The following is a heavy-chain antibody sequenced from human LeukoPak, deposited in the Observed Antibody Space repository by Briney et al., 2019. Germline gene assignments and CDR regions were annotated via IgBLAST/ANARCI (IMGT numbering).Heavy chain of an antibody. V-gene: IGHV3-7*03. CDR1: GFTFSSYW. D-gene: IGHD6-13*01. CDR2: IKQDGSEK. Sequence: GGSLRLSCAASGFTFSSYWMIWVRQAPGKGLEGVANIKQDGSEKYYVDSVKGRFTISRDNAKNSLYLQMNSLRDEDTAVYHCANTGSSSWYFDYWGQGTLVTVSS. J-gene: IGHJ4*02. CDR3: ANTGSSSWYFDY.